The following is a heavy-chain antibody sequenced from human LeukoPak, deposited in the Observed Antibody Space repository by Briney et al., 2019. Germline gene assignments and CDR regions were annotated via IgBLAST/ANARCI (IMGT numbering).Heavy chain of an antibody. D-gene: IGHD1-1*01. V-gene: IGHV3-33*01. J-gene: IGHJ4*02. CDR3: ARGGTQLVTRAGGPRALDY. Sequence: PGRSLRLSCAASGFTFSSYGMHWVRQAPGKGLEWVAVIWYDGSNKYYADSVKGRFTISRDNSKNTLYLQMNGLRAEDTAVYYCARGGTQLVTRAGGPRALDYWGQGTLVTVSS. CDR1: GFTFSSYG. CDR2: IWYDGSNK.